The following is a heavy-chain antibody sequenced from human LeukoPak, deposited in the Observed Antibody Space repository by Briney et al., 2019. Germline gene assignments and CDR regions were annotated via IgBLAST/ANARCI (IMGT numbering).Heavy chain of an antibody. CDR3: ARTSSWYDY. Sequence: PGGSLRLSCAVSGFTVSSYSMTWVRQAPGKGLEWVSSISSSSSYIYYADSVKGRFTISRDNAKNSLYLQMNSLRAEDTAVYYCARTSSWYDYWGQGTLVTVSS. D-gene: IGHD6-13*01. V-gene: IGHV3-21*01. CDR1: GFTVSSYS. CDR2: ISSSSSYI. J-gene: IGHJ4*02.